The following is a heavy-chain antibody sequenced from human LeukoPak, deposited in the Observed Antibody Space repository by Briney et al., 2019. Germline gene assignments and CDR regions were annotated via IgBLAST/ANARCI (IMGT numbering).Heavy chain of an antibody. D-gene: IGHD5-24*01. J-gene: IGHJ6*02. V-gene: IGHV3-66*01. CDR2: ISGGGNT. Sequence: PGGSLRLSCVASGFTVSSNYMSWVRQAPGKGLEWVSIISGGGNTYYADSVKDRFTISRDNSKSTLYLQMKSLRAEDTAVYYCGSRDKGYYYGLDVWGQGTTVTVSS. CDR1: GFTVSSNY. CDR3: GSRDKGYYYGLDV.